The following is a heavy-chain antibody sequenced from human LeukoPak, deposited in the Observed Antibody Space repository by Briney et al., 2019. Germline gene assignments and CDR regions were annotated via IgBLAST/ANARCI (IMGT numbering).Heavy chain of an antibody. Sequence: GASVKVSCKASGYTFTSYGISWVRQAPGQGLEWMGWISAYNGNTNYAQKLQGRVTMTTDTSTSTAYMELRSLRSDDTAVYYCARDLLYYDFWSGYSGSLAFDIWGQGTMVTVSS. V-gene: IGHV1-18*01. J-gene: IGHJ3*02. CDR3: ARDLLYYDFWSGYSGSLAFDI. CDR2: ISAYNGNT. D-gene: IGHD3-3*01. CDR1: GYTFTSYG.